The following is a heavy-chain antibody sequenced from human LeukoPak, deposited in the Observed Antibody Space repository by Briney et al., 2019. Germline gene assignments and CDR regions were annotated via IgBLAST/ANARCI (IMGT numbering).Heavy chain of an antibody. CDR1: GGSFSDYY. D-gene: IGHD6-13*01. CDR3: ARGLAGAILGYYYYYMDV. V-gene: IGHV4-34*01. CDR2: INHSGSN. Sequence: SETLSLTCAVYGGSFSDYYWNWIRQPPGKGLAWVGVINHSGSNKYNPSLQSRVTISVDTSKNQFTQKLNSVTAADTAVDNCARGLAGAILGYYYYYMDVWGKGTTVTVSS. J-gene: IGHJ6*03.